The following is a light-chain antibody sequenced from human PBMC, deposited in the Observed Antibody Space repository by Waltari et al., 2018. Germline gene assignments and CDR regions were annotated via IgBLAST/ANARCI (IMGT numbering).Light chain of an antibody. J-gene: IGKJ1*01. V-gene: IGKV3-20*01. CDR1: QSVRSNY. CDR3: QQYGSSLKT. CDR2: GAS. Sequence: EIVLTQSPGTLSLSPGERATLSCRASQSVRSNYLAWYQQKPGQAPRLLIYGASTRATGIPDRFSGSGSGTDFPLTISRLEPEDFAVYYCQQYGSSLKTFGQGTKVEIK.